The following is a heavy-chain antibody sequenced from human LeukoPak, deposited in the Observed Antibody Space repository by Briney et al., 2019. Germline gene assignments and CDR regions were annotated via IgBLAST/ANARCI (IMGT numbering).Heavy chain of an antibody. CDR2: MNPNSGNT. D-gene: IGHD6-19*01. J-gene: IGHJ1*01. V-gene: IGHV1-8*01. CDR1: GYTFSSHD. CDR3: ARRVGSGWPVQH. Sequence: ASVKVSCKASGYTFSSHDINWVRQATGQGLEWMGWMNPNSGNTGYAQKFQGRLNMTRNTSIDTAYMELSSLRSDDTAVYYCARRVGSGWPVQHWGQGTLVTVSS.